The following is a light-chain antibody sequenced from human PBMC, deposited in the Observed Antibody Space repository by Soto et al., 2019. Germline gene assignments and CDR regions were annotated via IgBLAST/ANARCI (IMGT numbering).Light chain of an antibody. CDR2: AAS. CDR1: QDISRW. CDR3: QQAIRLPLT. J-gene: IGKJ4*01. Sequence: DIQMTQSPSSVSASVGDRVTITCRASQDISRWVAWYQQKPGRAPKLLIYAASSLHTGAPSRFSGSGSGTDFTLTITGLQPEGFATYFCQQAIRLPLTFGGGTKVEIK. V-gene: IGKV1-12*01.